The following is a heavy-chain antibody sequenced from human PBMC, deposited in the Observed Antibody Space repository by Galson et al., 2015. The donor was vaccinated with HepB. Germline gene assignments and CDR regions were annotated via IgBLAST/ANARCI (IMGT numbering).Heavy chain of an antibody. CDR2: SSGSGAST. D-gene: IGHD7-27*01. Sequence: LRLSCAASGLTFSSHAMSWGRQAPGKGLEWVSGSSGSGASTYYVDSDSVQGRFTISSDNSKNTLYLQMSSLRAEDTAAYYGVKGGWGSLYDYWGQGTLVTVSS. V-gene: IGHV3-23*01. J-gene: IGHJ4*02. CDR1: GLTFSSHA. CDR3: VKGGWGSLYDY.